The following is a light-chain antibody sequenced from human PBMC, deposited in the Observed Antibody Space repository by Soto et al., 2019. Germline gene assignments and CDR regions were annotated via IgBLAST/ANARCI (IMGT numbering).Light chain of an antibody. Sequence: EIVLTQSPGTLYLSPGERATLSCGASQSVSSSYLAWYQQKPGQAPRLVIYGASSRATGIPDRFSGIGSGTDFTLTISRLETEDFAVYYGQQYGSSPTITFCQGTRLEIK. CDR1: QSVSSSY. CDR3: QQYGSSPTIT. CDR2: GAS. V-gene: IGKV3-20*01. J-gene: IGKJ5*01.